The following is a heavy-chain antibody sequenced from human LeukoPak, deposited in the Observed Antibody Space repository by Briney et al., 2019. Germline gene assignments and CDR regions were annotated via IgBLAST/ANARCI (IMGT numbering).Heavy chain of an antibody. CDR1: GYTFTGYY. J-gene: IGHJ4*02. D-gene: IGHD6-13*01. CDR2: INPNSGGT. Sequence: ASVKVSCKASGYTFTGYYIHWVRQAPGQGLEWMGWINPNSGGTNSAQKFQGRVTMTRDTSISTAYMELSRLRSDDTAVYYCARDLGGIAAAARGDDYWGQGTLVTVSS. V-gene: IGHV1-2*02. CDR3: ARDLGGIAAAARGDDY.